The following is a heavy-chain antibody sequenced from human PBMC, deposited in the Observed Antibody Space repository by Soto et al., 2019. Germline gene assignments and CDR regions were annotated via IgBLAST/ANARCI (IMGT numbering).Heavy chain of an antibody. CDR3: AKTAYGASIVVIPAAPFDY. CDR2: LSGTGGST. V-gene: IGHV3-23*01. D-gene: IGHD2-2*01. Sequence: GGSLRLCCAAAGFTFTSYAVSWVRQAPGKGLEWVSGLSGTGGSTYYEDSVKGRFTISRDNSKNTLYLQMTSLRAEDTAVYYCAKTAYGASIVVIPAAPFDYWGQGTQVTVSS. CDR1: GFTFTSYA. J-gene: IGHJ4*02.